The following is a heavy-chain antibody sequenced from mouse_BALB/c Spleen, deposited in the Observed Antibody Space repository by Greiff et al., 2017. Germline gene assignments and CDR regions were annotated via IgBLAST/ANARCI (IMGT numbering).Heavy chain of an antibody. CDR3: ARDNYRYDGSSLFAY. V-gene: IGHV5-6-3*01. J-gene: IGHJ3*01. D-gene: IGHD2-14*01. CDR2: INSNGGST. Sequence: EVMLVESGGGLVQPGGSLKLSCAASGFTFSSYGMSWVRQTPDKRLELVATINSNGGSTYYPDSVKGRFTISRDNAKNTLYLQMSSLKSEDTAMYYCARDNYRYDGSSLFAYWGQGTLVTVSA. CDR1: GFTFSSYG.